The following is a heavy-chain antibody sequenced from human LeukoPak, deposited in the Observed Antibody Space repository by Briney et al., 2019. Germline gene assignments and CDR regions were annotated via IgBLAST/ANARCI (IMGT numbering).Heavy chain of an antibody. Sequence: PGGSLRLSCAASGFTFSSYWMHWVRQAPGKGLVWVSRINSDGSSTSYADSVKGRFTISRDDSKNTLYLQMNSLKTEDTAVYYCTTERIAAAGTGPPDYWGQGTLVTVSS. CDR1: GFTFSSYW. V-gene: IGHV3-74*01. D-gene: IGHD6-13*01. CDR2: INSDGSST. J-gene: IGHJ4*02. CDR3: TTERIAAAGTGPPDY.